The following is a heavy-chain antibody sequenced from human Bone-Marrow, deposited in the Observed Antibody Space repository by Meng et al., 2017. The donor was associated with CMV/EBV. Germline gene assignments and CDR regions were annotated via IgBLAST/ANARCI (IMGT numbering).Heavy chain of an antibody. D-gene: IGHD4/OR15-4a*01. CDR2: ISYDGSNK. CDR1: GFTFSSYA. CDR3: ASLPTIAYYYYGMDC. Sequence: LSLTCAASGFTFSSYAMHWVRQAPGKGLEWVAVISYDGSNKYYADSVKGRFTISRDNSKNTLYLQMNSLRAEDTAVYYCASLPTIAYYYYGMDCWGQGTTVTVSS. V-gene: IGHV3-30-3*01. J-gene: IGHJ6*01.